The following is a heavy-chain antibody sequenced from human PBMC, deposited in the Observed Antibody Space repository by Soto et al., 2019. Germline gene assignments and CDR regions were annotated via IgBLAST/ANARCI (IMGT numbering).Heavy chain of an antibody. D-gene: IGHD5-12*01. CDR3: ARLRGYSGYDKANDYYYYYMDV. V-gene: IGHV4-39*01. J-gene: IGHJ6*03. CDR2: IYYSGST. Sequence: SETLSLTCTVSGGSISSSSDYWGWIRQPPGKGLEWIGSIYYSGSTYYNPSLKSRVTISVDTSKNQFSLKLSSVTAADTAVYYCARLRGYSGYDKANDYYYYYMDVWGKGTTVTVSS. CDR1: GGSISSSSDY.